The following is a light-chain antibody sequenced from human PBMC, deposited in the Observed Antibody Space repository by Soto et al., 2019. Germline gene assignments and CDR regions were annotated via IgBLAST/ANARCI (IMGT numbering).Light chain of an antibody. V-gene: IGLV1-40*01. CDR3: QSYDSSVSGWV. Sequence: QSVLTQPPSVSGAPGQRVTISCTGSSYNIGAGYDVHWYQQLPGTAPKLLIYGNSNRPSGVPDRFSGSKSGTSASLAITGLQAEDEADYYCQSYDSSVSGWVFGGGTKLTVL. J-gene: IGLJ3*02. CDR1: SYNIGAGYD. CDR2: GNS.